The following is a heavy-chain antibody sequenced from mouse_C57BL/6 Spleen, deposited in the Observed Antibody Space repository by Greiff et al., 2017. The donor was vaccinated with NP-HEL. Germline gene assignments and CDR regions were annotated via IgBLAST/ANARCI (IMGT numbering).Heavy chain of an antibody. J-gene: IGHJ1*03. CDR1: GFNIKNNY. CDR2: IDPANGNT. V-gene: IGHV14-3*01. Sequence: VQLQQSVAELVRPGASVKLSRTASGFNIKNNYMHWVKQRPEQGLEWIGRIDPANGNTKYAPKFQGKATITADTSSNTAYLQLSSLTSEDTTIYYCAITDDDTDFDVWGTGTTVTVSS. D-gene: IGHD2-4*01. CDR3: AITDDDTDFDV.